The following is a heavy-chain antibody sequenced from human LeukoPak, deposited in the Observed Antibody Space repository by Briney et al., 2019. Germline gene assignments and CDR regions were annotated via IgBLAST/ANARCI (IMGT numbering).Heavy chain of an antibody. Sequence: SCKASGYTFTSYYMHWVRQAPGKGLEWVAFIRYDGSNKYYADSVKGRFTISRDNSKNTLYLQMNSLRAEDTAVYYCAKDGDSGLHNYYYYMDVWGKGTTVTISS. CDR1: GYTFTSYY. V-gene: IGHV3-30*02. J-gene: IGHJ6*03. D-gene: IGHD5-12*01. CDR3: AKDGDSGLHNYYYYMDV. CDR2: IRYDGSNK.